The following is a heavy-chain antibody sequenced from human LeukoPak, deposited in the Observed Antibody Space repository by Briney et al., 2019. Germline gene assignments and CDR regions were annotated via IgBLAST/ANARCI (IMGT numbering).Heavy chain of an antibody. CDR3: AKGSMGRCSGNSCYSVY. V-gene: IGHV3-30*18. D-gene: IGHD5-12*01. CDR2: ISYDGSNK. Sequence: GGSLRLSCAASGFTFSNYGMHWVRQAPGKGLEWVAVISYDGSNKYYADSVKGRFTISRDNSKNMLYQQMNSLRVEDTAVYYCAKGSMGRCSGNSCYSVYWGQGTLVTVSS. J-gene: IGHJ4*02. CDR1: GFTFSNYG.